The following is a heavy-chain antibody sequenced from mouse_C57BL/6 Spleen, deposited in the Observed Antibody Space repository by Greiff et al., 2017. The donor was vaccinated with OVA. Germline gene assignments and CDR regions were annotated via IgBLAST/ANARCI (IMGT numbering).Heavy chain of an antibody. CDR1: GFTFSNYW. J-gene: IGHJ2*01. CDR3: TAGYDDYFDY. CDR2: IRLKSDNYAT. V-gene: IGHV6-3*01. D-gene: IGHD2-14*01. Sequence: EVMLVESGGGLVQPGGSMKLSCVASGFTFSNYWMNWVRQSPEKGLEWVAQIRLKSDNYATHYAESVKGRFTISRDDSKSSVYLQMNNLRAEDTGIYYCTAGYDDYFDYWGQGTTLTVSS.